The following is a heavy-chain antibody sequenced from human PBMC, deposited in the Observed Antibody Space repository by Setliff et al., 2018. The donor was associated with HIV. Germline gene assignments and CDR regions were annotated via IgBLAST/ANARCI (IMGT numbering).Heavy chain of an antibody. J-gene: IGHJ4*02. CDR3: ARSSSWSYFDY. Sequence: KPSETLSLTCTVSGGSISSHYWSWIRQPPGKGLEWIGYIYYSGSTNYNPSLKSRVTISVDTSKNQFSLKLSSVTAADTAVYYCARSSSWSYFDYWGQGTLVTVSS. D-gene: IGHD6-13*01. V-gene: IGHV4-59*11. CDR2: IYYSGST. CDR1: GGSISSHY.